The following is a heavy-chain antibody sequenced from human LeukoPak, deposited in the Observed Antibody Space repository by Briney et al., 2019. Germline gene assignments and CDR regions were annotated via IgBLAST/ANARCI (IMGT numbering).Heavy chain of an antibody. J-gene: IGHJ4*02. CDR1: GFTFSDYY. CDR3: AKTPDYYDSSNYFDY. V-gene: IGHV3-11*04. D-gene: IGHD3-22*01. Sequence: GGCLRLSCAASGFTFSDYYMSWIREASGKGLEWGSYISSSGSTIYYADSVKGRFTISRDNAKNSLYLQMNSLRAEDTAVYYCAKTPDYYDSSNYFDYWGQGTLVTVSS. CDR2: ISSSGSTI.